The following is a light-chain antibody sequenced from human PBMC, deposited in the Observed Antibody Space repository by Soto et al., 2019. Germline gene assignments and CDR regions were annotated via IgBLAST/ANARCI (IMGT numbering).Light chain of an antibody. CDR1: QSVSSN. CDR3: QQYNNWIRYN. CDR2: GAS. J-gene: IGKJ2*01. Sequence: EIVITQSPATLSVSPGERATLSCRASQSVSSNLAWYQQKPGQAPRLLIYGASTRATGIPARFSGSGSGTEFTLTISSLQSEDFAVYYCQQYNNWIRYNLGQGTK. V-gene: IGKV3-15*01.